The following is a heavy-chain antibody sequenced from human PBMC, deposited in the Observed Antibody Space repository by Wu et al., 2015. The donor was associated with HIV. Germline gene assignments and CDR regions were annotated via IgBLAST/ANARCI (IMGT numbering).Heavy chain of an antibody. J-gene: IGHJ5*02. Sequence: QVQLVQSGGDVKKSGASVKVSCKTSGYTFITHPITWVRQAPGQRPEWMGWITTESGYTKYAQQFQDRLILTTNTSATTVYMELRSLRSDDTAIYYCARVFKXSGGYYSWFDPWGQGTLVTVSS. CDR3: ARVFKXSGGYYSWFDP. CDR1: GYTFITHP. V-gene: IGHV1-18*01. D-gene: IGHD3-22*01. CDR2: ITTESGYT.